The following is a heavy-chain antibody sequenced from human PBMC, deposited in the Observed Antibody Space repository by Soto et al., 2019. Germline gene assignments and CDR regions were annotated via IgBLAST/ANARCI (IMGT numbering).Heavy chain of an antibody. CDR1: GGSIISGDYH. D-gene: IGHD3-22*01. CDR2: IYYDGGT. J-gene: IGHJ5*02. V-gene: IGHV4-30-4*01. CDR3: ARAFDGYYYVDWFDP. Sequence: PSETLSLTCTVSGGSIISGDYHWSWIRQPPGKGLEWIGYIYYDGGTYYNPSLKSRLTISLDTSKNQFSLKLSSVTAADTAVYYCARAFDGYYYVDWFDPWGQGTLVTVSS.